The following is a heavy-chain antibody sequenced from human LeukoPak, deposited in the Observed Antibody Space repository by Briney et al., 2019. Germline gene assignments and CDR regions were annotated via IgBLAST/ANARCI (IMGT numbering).Heavy chain of an antibody. V-gene: IGHV4-39*07. CDR1: GGSISSSSSY. CDR3: ARRGSSITIFGVAKGYFQH. D-gene: IGHD3-3*01. CDR2: LHYGGKN. J-gene: IGHJ1*01. Sequence: SETLSLTCTVSGGSISSSSSYWGWIRQSPGKGLEWIGSLHYGGKNYYNPSLKSRVTISVDTSKNQFSLKLSSVTAADTAVYYCARRGSSITIFGVAKGYFQHWGQGTLVTVSS.